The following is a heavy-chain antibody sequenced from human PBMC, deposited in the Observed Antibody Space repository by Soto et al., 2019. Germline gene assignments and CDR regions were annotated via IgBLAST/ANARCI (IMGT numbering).Heavy chain of an antibody. J-gene: IGHJ6*02. Sequence: SETLSLTCTVSGGSISSGGYYWSWIRQHPGKGLEWIGYIYYSGSTYYNPSLKSRVTISVDTSKNQFSLKLSSVTAADTAVYYCARDPPYYDCWSGPHAYGRDVWGQGTTVTVAS. D-gene: IGHD3-3*01. V-gene: IGHV4-31*03. CDR1: GGSISSGGYY. CDR3: ARDPPYYDCWSGPHAYGRDV. CDR2: IYYSGST.